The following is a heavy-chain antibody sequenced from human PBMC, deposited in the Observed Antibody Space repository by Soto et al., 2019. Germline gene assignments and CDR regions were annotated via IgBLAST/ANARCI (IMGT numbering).Heavy chain of an antibody. CDR2: ISYDGSNK. D-gene: IGHD3-22*01. CDR1: GFTFSSYG. V-gene: IGHV3-30*03. Sequence: QVQLVESGGGVVQPGRSLRLSCAASGFTFSSYGMHWVRQAPGQGLEWVAVISYDGSNKYYADSVKGRFTSSRDNSKNTLYLQMNRLRAEDTAVYYCAGYYYDSSGQVDYFDYRGPGTLVTVAS. CDR3: AGYYYDSSGQVDYFDY. J-gene: IGHJ4*02.